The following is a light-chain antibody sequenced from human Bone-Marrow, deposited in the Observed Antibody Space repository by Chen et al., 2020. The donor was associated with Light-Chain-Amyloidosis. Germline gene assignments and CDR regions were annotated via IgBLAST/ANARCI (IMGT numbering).Light chain of an antibody. Sequence: QSALTPPASVSGSPGQSITIPCPGTSSDVGGYNFVSWYQQHPGKAPKLMIYDVSNRPSGVSNRFSGSKSGNTASLTISGLQAEDEADYYCSSYTSSSTLVFGGGTKLTVL. CDR1: SSDVGGYNF. V-gene: IGLV2-14*01. J-gene: IGLJ2*01. CDR2: DVS. CDR3: SSYTSSSTLV.